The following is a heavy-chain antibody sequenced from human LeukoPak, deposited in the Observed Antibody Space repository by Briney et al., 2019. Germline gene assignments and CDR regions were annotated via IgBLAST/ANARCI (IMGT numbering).Heavy chain of an antibody. J-gene: IGHJ5*02. CDR1: GFTFSDYY. CDR2: ISSSSYT. CDR3: ARVKTYGDYECWFDP. Sequence: GGSLRLSCAASGFTFSDYYMSWIRQAPGKGLEWVSYISSSSYTNYADSVKGRFTISRDNAKNSLYLQMNSLRAEDTAVYYCARVKTYGDYECWFDPWGQGTLVTVSS. V-gene: IGHV3-11*06. D-gene: IGHD4-17*01.